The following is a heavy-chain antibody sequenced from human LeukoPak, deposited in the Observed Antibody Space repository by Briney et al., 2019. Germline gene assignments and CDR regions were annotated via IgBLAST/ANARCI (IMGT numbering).Heavy chain of an antibody. V-gene: IGHV3-30*18. CDR3: AKSYYGSGSYGGYFQH. D-gene: IGHD3-10*01. Sequence: GGSLRLSCAASGFTFSSYAMHWVRQAPGKGLEWVAVISYDGSNKYYADSVKGRFIISRDNSKNTLYLQMNSLRAEDTAVYYCAKSYYGSGSYGGYFQHWGQGTLVTVSS. CDR2: ISYDGSNK. CDR1: GFTFSSYA. J-gene: IGHJ1*01.